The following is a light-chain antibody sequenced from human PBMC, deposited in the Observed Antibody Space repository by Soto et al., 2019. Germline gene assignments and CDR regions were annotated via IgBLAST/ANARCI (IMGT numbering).Light chain of an antibody. J-gene: IGKJ4*01. CDR1: QGISSY. V-gene: IGKV1-27*01. CDR2: AAS. Sequence: IRMTQSPSSITASTLASVTITCRASQGISSYLAWYQQKPGKAPKLLIYAASTLQSGVPSRFSGSGSGTDFTLTISSLQPEEVATYYCKQYNSAPLTVGGGNKVDIK. CDR3: KQYNSAPLT.